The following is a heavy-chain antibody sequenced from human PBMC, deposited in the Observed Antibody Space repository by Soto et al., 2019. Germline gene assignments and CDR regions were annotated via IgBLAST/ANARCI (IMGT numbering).Heavy chain of an antibody. CDR2: IYSGGST. J-gene: IGHJ4*01. Sequence: PGGSLRLSCAASGFTVSSNYMSWVRQAPGKGLEWVSVIYSGGSTYYADSVKGRFTISRDNSKNTLYLQMNSLRAEDTAVYYCTTDSYLTLKLVRFDYWGLGTLVTVSS. CDR3: TTDSYLTLKLVRFDY. CDR1: GFTVSSNY. D-gene: IGHD3-22*01. V-gene: IGHV3-66*01.